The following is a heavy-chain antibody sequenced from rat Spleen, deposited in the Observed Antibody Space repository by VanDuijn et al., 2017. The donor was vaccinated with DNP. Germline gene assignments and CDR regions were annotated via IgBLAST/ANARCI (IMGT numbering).Heavy chain of an antibody. CDR3: TTVYGGPFAY. CDR2: ISYDGSST. CDR1: GFTFSNYD. D-gene: IGHD1-11*01. Sequence: EVQLVESGGGLVQPGRSLRLSCAASGFTFSNYDMAWVRQAPKKGLEWVATISYDGSSTYYRDSVKGRFTISRDNAKSTLYLQMDSLRSEDTATYYCTTVYGGPFAYWGQGTLVTVSS. V-gene: IGHV5S10*01. J-gene: IGHJ3*01.